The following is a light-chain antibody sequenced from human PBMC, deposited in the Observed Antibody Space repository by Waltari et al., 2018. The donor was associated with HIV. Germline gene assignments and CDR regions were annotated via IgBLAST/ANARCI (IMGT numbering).Light chain of an antibody. CDR3: VGWDASLSAYV. CDR1: SSNIGNDN. J-gene: IGLJ1*01. Sequence: QSVLTQPPSASGTPGQRVTISCSGSSSNIGNDNVYWYQQLPGTTPKLLIYKNILRPSGVPDRLAGSKVGTSAYLAISGLRSEDEADYYCVGWDASLSAYVFGAGTKVTVL. CDR2: KNI. V-gene: IGLV1-47*01.